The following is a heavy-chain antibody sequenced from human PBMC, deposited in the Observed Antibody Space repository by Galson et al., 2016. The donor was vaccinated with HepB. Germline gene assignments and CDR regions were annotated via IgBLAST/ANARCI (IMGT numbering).Heavy chain of an antibody. CDR1: GGSINTRSYY. J-gene: IGHJ4*02. Sequence: SETLSLTCTVSGGSINTRSYYWGWIRQPPGKGLEWIGSLYYTGSTYDNPSLKSRVTISLDRAKNQFSLKLSSVTAADTAVYYCARQGSSDPFDYWGRGTLVTVSS. D-gene: IGHD6-19*01. V-gene: IGHV4-39*01. CDR3: ARQGSSDPFDY. CDR2: LYYTGST.